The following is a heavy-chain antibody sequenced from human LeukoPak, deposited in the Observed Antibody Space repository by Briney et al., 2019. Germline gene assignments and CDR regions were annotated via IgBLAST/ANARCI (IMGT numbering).Heavy chain of an antibody. J-gene: IGHJ5*02. D-gene: IGHD3-9*01. CDR3: ARDQNYDILTGHNWFDP. Sequence: ASVKVSCKASGYTFTMNGISWVRQAPGQGLEWMGWISSYNGKTNYAQRLQGRVTMTTDTSTSTAYMELRSLRSDDTAVYYCARDQNYDILTGHNWFDPWGQGTLVTVSS. V-gene: IGHV1-18*01. CDR1: GYTFTMNG. CDR2: ISSYNGKT.